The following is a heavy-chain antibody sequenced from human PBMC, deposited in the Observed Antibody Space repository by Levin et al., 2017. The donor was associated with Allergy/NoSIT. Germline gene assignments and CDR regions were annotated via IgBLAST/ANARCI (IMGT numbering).Heavy chain of an antibody. D-gene: IGHD6-13*01. CDR3: AREVVAAGTAGVGWFDP. CDR2: ISVYNGNT. CDR1: GYTFTNYA. V-gene: IGHV1-18*01. Sequence: ASVKVSCKASGYTFTNYAISWVRQAHGQGLEWMGWISVYNGNTKYAQKLQGRVTMTTETSTNTAYMELRSLRSDDTAVYYCAREVVAAGTAGVGWFDPWGQGTLVTVSS. J-gene: IGHJ5*02.